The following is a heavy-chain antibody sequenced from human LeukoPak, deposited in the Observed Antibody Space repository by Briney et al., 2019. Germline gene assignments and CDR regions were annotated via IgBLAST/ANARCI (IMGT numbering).Heavy chain of an antibody. D-gene: IGHD4-23*01. V-gene: IGHV4-39*01. CDR3: ARQATYGGNSRPHDY. Sequence: PSETLSLTCTVSGGSISSSSYYWGWIRQPPGKGLEWIGSIYYSGSTYYNPSLKSRVTISVDTSKNQFSLKLSSVTAADTAVYYCARQATYGGNSRPHDYWGQGTLVTVSS. CDR1: GGSISSSSYY. J-gene: IGHJ4*02. CDR2: IYYSGST.